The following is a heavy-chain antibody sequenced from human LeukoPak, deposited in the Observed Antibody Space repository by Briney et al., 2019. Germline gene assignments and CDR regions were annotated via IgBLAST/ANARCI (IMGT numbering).Heavy chain of an antibody. D-gene: IGHD1-26*01. J-gene: IGHJ6*03. CDR2: INHSGST. CDR3: ARLRSGSYYNYYCYYMDV. CDR1: GGSFSGYY. Sequence: SETLSLTCAVYGGSFSGYYWSWIRQPPGKGLEWIGEINHSGSTNYNPSLKSRVTISVDTSKNQFSLKLSSVTAADTAVYYCARLRSGSYYNYYCYYMDVWGKGTTVTISS. V-gene: IGHV4-34*01.